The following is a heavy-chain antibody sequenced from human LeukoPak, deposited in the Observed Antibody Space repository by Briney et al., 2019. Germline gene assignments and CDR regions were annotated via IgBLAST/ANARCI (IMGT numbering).Heavy chain of an antibody. V-gene: IGHV4-34*01. Sequence: SGTLSLTCAVYVGSFRRSYWSWIRQPPGKGPDCIVEMKHSGSTNYNPSLKSRVTISVDTSKNQFSLKLSSVTAADTAVYYCARATRQSMGTGRGRPFDYWGQGTLVTVSS. D-gene: IGHD5-18*01. CDR2: MKHSGST. J-gene: IGHJ4*02. CDR3: ARATRQSMGTGRGRPFDY. CDR1: VGSFRRSY.